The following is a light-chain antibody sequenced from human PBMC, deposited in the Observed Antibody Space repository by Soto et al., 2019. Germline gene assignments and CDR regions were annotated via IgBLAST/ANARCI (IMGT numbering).Light chain of an antibody. J-gene: IGLJ1*01. CDR1: SSDVGGYNY. Sequence: QSVLTQPPSASGSPGQSVTISCTGTSSDVGGYNYVSWYQQYPGKAPRLVIYEVTKRPSGVPDRFSGSKSGNTASLTVSGLQAEDDADYYCSSFSGFSTVFGTGTKLTVL. V-gene: IGLV2-8*01. CDR3: SSFSGFSTV. CDR2: EVT.